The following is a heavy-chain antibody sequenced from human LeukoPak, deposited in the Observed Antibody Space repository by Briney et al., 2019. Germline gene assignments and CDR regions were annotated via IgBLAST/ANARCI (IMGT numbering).Heavy chain of an antibody. Sequence: PSETLSLTCTVSGYSISSGYYWGWIRQPPGKGLEWIGSIYHSGSTYYNPSLKSRVTISVDTSKNQFSLKLSSVTAADTAVYYCARDLQYSSGWYDYWGQGTLVTVSS. CDR1: GYSISSGYY. D-gene: IGHD6-19*01. CDR3: ARDLQYSSGWYDY. J-gene: IGHJ4*02. V-gene: IGHV4-38-2*02. CDR2: IYHSGST.